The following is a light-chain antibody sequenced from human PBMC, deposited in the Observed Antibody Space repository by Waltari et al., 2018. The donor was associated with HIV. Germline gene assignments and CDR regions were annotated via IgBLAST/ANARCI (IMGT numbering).Light chain of an antibody. CDR2: SNN. CDR1: SSNIGRNS. CDR3: SAWDDSLKGHV. J-gene: IGLJ3*02. V-gene: IGLV1-44*01. Sequence: QSVLTQPPSASATPGQRVTISCSGSSSNIGRNSVNWYQQLPGTAPKVFIHSNNRRPSGVPDRFSGSRSGTSASLAISGLQSEDEADYYCSAWDDSLKGHVFGGGTKLTVL.